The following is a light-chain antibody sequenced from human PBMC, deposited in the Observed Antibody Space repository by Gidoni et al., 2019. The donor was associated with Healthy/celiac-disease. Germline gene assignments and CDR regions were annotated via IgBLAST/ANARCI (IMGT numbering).Light chain of an antibody. J-gene: IGKJ4*01. CDR3: QQSFSTPLT. CDR2: AAS. CDR1: QSITYY. V-gene: IGKV1-39*01. Sequence: DIEMTQSPSSLSASVGDRVTIICRASQSITYYLNWYQQQPGKAPKLLIYAASSLQSGVPPRFSGRGSGTDFTLTISSLQTEDFATYYCQQSFSTPLTFGGGTKVEIK.